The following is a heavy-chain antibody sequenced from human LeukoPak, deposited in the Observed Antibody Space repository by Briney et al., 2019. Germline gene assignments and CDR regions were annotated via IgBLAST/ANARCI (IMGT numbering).Heavy chain of an antibody. J-gene: IGHJ4*02. CDR1: GFTFSSYA. D-gene: IGHD3-10*01. CDR3: ARAYITMVRGVITSSFDY. CDR2: ISYDGSNK. Sequence: GGSLRLSCAASGFTFSSYAMHWVRQAPGEGLEWVAVISYDGSNKYYADSVKGRFTISRDNSKNTLYLQMNSLRAEDTAVYYCARAYITMVRGVITSSFDYWGQGTLVTVSS. V-gene: IGHV3-30-3*01.